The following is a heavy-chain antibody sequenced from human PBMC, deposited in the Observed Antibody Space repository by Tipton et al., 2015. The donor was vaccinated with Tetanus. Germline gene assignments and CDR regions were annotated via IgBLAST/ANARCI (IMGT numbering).Heavy chain of an antibody. D-gene: IGHD2/OR15-2a*01. V-gene: IGHV4-59*01. CDR1: GGSISSFY. CDR2: IYQNGDA. Sequence: TLSLTCTVSGGSISSFYWYWIRQPPGKGLEWIAYIYQNGDANYNPSLQSRVTISVDTSKNQFSLQLAFVTAADTAIYYCARERIEAFCDHVLDVWGPGTTVSVAS. CDR3: ARERIEAFCDHVLDV. J-gene: IGHJ6*02.